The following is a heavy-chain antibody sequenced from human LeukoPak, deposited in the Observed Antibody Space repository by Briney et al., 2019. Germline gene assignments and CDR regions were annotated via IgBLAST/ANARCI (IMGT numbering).Heavy chain of an antibody. V-gene: IGHV4-30-4*01. Sequence: SETLSLTCTVPGGAISSGDYYWSWIRQPPGKGLEWIGYIYYSGSTYYNPSLKSRVTISVDTSKNQFSLKLSSVTAADTAVYYCARGRSAYYYDSSGYHLDAFDIWGQGTMVTVSS. J-gene: IGHJ3*02. CDR2: IYYSGST. CDR3: ARGRSAYYYDSSGYHLDAFDI. CDR1: GGAISSGDYY. D-gene: IGHD3-22*01.